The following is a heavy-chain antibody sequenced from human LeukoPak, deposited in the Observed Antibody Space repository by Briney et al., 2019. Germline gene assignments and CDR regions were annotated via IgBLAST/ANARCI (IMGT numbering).Heavy chain of an antibody. CDR1: GGTFSSYA. D-gene: IGHD3-22*01. J-gene: IGHJ4*02. V-gene: IGHV1-69*01. Sequence: SVKVSCTASGGTFSSYAISWVRQAPGQGLEWMGGIIPIFGTANYAQKFQGRVTITADESTSTAYMELSSLRSEDTAVYYCARGTVVPAAVYYYDSSGYSLFDYWGQGTLVTVSS. CDR3: ARGTVVPAAVYYYDSSGYSLFDY. CDR2: IIPIFGTA.